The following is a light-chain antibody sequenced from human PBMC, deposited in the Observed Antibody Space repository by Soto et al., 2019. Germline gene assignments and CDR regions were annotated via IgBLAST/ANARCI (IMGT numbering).Light chain of an antibody. CDR2: GAS. V-gene: IGKV3-15*01. Sequence: EIVMTESVATLSVSQGERATLSCRASQSVSSNLAWYQQKPGQAPRLLIYGASTRATGIPDRFSGSGSGTEFTLSISSLQSEDFAVYYCQQYYNWPRTFGQGSKVDIK. J-gene: IGKJ1*01. CDR3: QQYYNWPRT. CDR1: QSVSSN.